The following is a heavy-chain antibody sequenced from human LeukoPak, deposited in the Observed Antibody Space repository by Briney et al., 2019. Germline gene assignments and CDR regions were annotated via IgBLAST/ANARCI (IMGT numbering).Heavy chain of an antibody. J-gene: IGHJ4*02. CDR1: GFTFSSNY. Sequence: GGSLRLSCAASGFTFSSNYMSWVRQAPGKGLEWVSVIYSGGSTYYADSVKGRFTISRDNSKNTLYLQMNSLRAEDTAVYYCARDFRSPGDREVHSGYWGQGTLVTVSS. D-gene: IGHD1-26*01. CDR3: ARDFRSPGDREVHSGY. V-gene: IGHV3-66*01. CDR2: IYSGGST.